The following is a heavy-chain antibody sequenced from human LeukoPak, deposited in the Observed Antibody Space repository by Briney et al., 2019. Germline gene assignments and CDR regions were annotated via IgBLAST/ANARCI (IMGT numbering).Heavy chain of an antibody. CDR2: INDGGTT. D-gene: IGHD6-19*01. V-gene: IGHV4-59*01. CDR1: GGSISGFF. Sequence: KPSETLSLTCSVSGGSISGFFWSWIRQSPGKGLEWLGFINDGGTTKYNPSLKSRVTISVDMSKNQFSLRLNSVTAADTAVYYCARDPAPFSGISVAGYFDFWGQGTLVTVSS. J-gene: IGHJ4*02. CDR3: ARDPAPFSGISVAGYFDF.